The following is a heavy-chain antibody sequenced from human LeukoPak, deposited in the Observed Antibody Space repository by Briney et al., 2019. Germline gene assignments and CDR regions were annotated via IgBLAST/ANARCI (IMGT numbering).Heavy chain of an antibody. CDR3: VRLVATIYGWFDP. V-gene: IGHV3-7*04. CDR2: IKEDGSEK. J-gene: IGHJ5*02. Sequence: HPGGSLRLSCAASGFTFSSYWMSWVRQAPGKGLEWVANIKEDGSEKYYVDSVKGRFTISRDNAKNSLYLQMNSLRAEDTAVYYCVRLVATIYGWFDPWGQGTLVTVSS. CDR1: GFTFSSYW. D-gene: IGHD5-12*01.